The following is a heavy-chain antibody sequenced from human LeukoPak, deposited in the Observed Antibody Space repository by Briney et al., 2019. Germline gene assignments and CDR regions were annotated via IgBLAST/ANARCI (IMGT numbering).Heavy chain of an antibody. Sequence: GGSLRLSCEASVSISNYCISWVRQAPGKGLEWVANIKEDGSEKYYVDSVKGRFTISRDNAKNSLYLQMTSLRVEDTAVYYCARDQYGPFDPWGQGTLVTVSS. V-gene: IGHV3-7*01. J-gene: IGHJ5*02. D-gene: IGHD2/OR15-2a*01. CDR2: IKEDGSEK. CDR3: ARDQYGPFDP. CDR1: VSISNYC.